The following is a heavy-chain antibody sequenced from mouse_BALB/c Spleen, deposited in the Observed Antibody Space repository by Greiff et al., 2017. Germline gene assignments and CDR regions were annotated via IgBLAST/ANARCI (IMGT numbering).Heavy chain of an antibody. Sequence: DVHLVESGGGLVQPGGSLKLSCAASGFTFSSYGMSWVRQTPDKRLELVATINSNGGSTYYPDSVKGRFTISRDNAKNTLYLQMSSLKSEDTAMYYCARYYGSSYYAMDYWGQGTSVTVSS. J-gene: IGHJ4*01. CDR2: INSNGGST. V-gene: IGHV5-6-3*01. D-gene: IGHD1-1*01. CDR3: ARYYGSSYYAMDY. CDR1: GFTFSSYG.